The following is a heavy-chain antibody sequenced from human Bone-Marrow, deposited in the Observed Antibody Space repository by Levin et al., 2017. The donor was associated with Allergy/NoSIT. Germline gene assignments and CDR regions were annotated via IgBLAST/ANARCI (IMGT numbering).Heavy chain of an antibody. Sequence: EASVKVSCKASGGTFNTFAVNWVRQAPGQGLEWMGGIIPLFGVPHYAQKFQGRVSITANKSTNTVYMELTSLRSEDTAVYYCAVPYGLYDMDVWGHGTTVIVSS. J-gene: IGHJ6*02. V-gene: IGHV1-69*10. CDR1: GGTFNTFA. D-gene: IGHD2/OR15-2a*01. CDR2: IIPLFGVP. CDR3: AVPYGLYDMDV.